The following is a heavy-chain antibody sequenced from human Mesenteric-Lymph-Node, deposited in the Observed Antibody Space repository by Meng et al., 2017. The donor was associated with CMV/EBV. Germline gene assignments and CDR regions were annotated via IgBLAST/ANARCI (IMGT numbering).Heavy chain of an antibody. D-gene: IGHD3-3*01. V-gene: IGHV1-18*01. CDR3: ARGPYDFWSGIDY. CDR1: GYTFTYYD. CDR2: ISANNGNT. Sequence: ASVKVSCKASGYTFTYYDISWVRQAPGQGPEWMGWISANNGNTNYAQKLQGRVTMTTDTSTSTAYMELRSLRSDDTAVYYCARGPYDFWSGIDYWGQGTLVTVSS. J-gene: IGHJ4*02.